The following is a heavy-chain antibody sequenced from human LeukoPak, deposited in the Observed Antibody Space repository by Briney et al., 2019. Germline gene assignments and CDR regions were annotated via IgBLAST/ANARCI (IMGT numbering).Heavy chain of an antibody. J-gene: IGHJ4*02. CDR1: GYTFTSYG. V-gene: IGHV7-4-1*02. Sequence: ASVTVSCKASGYTFTSYGINWVRQAPGQGLEWMGWINTRTGNPTYAQGFTGRFVFSLDTSVSTAYLQISSLKAEDTAIFYCARHYYGSEHWGQGTLVTVSS. CDR3: ARHYYGSEH. CDR2: INTRTGNP. D-gene: IGHD3-10*01.